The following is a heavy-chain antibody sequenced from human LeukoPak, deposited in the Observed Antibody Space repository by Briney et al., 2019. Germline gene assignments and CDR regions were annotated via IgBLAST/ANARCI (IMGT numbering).Heavy chain of an antibody. V-gene: IGHV3-23*01. CDR2: ISGSGGST. D-gene: IGHD6-19*01. CDR1: GFTFSEYA. Sequence: PGRSLRLSCAASGFTFSEYAMHWVRQATGKGLEWGAAISGSGGSTYYADSVKGRFTISRDNSKNTLYLQMNSLRAEDTAVYYCAKDGVAVAASFDYWGQGTLVTVSS. CDR3: AKDGVAVAASFDY. J-gene: IGHJ4*02.